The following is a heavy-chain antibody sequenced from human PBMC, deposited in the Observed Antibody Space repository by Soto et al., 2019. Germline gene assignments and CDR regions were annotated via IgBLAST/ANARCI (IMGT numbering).Heavy chain of an antibody. CDR2: IIPIFGTA. CDR1: GGTFSSYA. J-gene: IGHJ6*02. Sequence: QVQLVQSGAEVKKPGSSVKVSCKASGGTFSSYAISWVRQAPGQGLEWMGGIIPIFGTANYAQKFQGRVTITADESTSTAYMELSSLRSEDTAVYYCARQAVAAHEGDYYYYGMVVWGQGTTVTVSS. V-gene: IGHV1-69*01. CDR3: ARQAVAAHEGDYYYYGMVV. D-gene: IGHD6-19*01.